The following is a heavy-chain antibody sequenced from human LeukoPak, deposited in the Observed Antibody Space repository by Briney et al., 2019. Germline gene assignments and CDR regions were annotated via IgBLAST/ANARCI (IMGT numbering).Heavy chain of an antibody. CDR3: ARDSGGAAGGSGMGYGFDI. CDR2: INPNSGGT. J-gene: IGHJ3*02. Sequence: ASVKVSCKASGYTFTGYYMHWVRQAPGQGLEWMGWINPNSGGTNYAQKFQGRVTMTRDTSISTAYMELSRLRSDDTAVYYCARDSGGAAGGSGMGYGFDIWGQGTMVTVSS. V-gene: IGHV1-2*02. CDR1: GYTFTGYY. D-gene: IGHD6-13*01.